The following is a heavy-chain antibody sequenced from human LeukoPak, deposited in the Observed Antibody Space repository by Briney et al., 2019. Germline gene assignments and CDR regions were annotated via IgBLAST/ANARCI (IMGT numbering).Heavy chain of an antibody. CDR3: ARVQGGSWDWFDP. CDR2: INNDGSRT. Sequence: GGSLRLSCAAFGFTFSRYWMHWVRQAPGKGLVWVSRINNDGSRTSYADSVKGRFTISRDNAKNTLYLQMSSLRAEDTAVYYCARVQGGSWDWFDPWGQGTLVTVSS. J-gene: IGHJ5*02. V-gene: IGHV3-74*01. D-gene: IGHD1-26*01. CDR1: GFTFSRYW.